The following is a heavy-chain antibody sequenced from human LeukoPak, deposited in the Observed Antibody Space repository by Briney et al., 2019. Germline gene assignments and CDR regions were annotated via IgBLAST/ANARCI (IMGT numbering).Heavy chain of an antibody. V-gene: IGHV3-7*01. D-gene: IGHD1-1*01. CDR1: GFTFSNYW. J-gene: IGHJ4*02. CDR3: TRNRGTDY. CDR2: IKENGSEK. Sequence: PGGSLRLSCAASGFTFSNYWMNWVRQAPGKGLEWVASIKENGSEKIYVDSVKGRFTISRDNSKHSLYLQINNLRAEDTAVYYCTRNRGTDYWGQGTLVTVSS.